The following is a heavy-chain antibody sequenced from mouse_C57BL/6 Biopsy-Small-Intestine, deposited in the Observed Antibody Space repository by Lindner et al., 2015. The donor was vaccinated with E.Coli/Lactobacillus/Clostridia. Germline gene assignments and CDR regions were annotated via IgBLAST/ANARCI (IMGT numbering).Heavy chain of an antibody. D-gene: IGHD1-1*01. CDR2: IYPRSGNT. CDR3: AREGHYYGSSYVNYFDY. J-gene: IGHJ2*01. V-gene: IGHV1-81*01. Sequence: VQLQESGAELARPGASVKLSCKASGYTFTSYGISWVKQRTGQGLEWIGEIYPRSGNTYYNEKFKGKATLTADKSSSTAYMQLSSLTSEDSAVYFCAREGHYYGSSYVNYFDYWGQGTTLTVSS. CDR1: GYTFTSYG.